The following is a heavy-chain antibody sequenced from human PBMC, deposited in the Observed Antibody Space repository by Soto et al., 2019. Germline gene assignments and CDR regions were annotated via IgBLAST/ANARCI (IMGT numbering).Heavy chain of an antibody. J-gene: IGHJ5*02. CDR3: AREALLTWFDP. V-gene: IGHV3-48*01. D-gene: IGHD2-15*01. CDR2: MSSSSSTI. CDR1: GFTFSSYS. Sequence: EVQLVESGGGLVQPGGSLRLSCAASGFTFSSYSMNWVRQAPGKGLEWVSYMSSSSSTIYYTDSVKGRFTISRDNAKNSLYMQLTSLRAGDTAVYYCAREALLTWFDPWGAGTLVTVSS.